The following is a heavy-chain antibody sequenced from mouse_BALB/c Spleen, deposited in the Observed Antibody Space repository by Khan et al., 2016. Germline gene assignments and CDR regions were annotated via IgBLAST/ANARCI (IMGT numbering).Heavy chain of an antibody. D-gene: IGHD1-1*01. CDR2: INPYNGDT. Sequence: VQLKQSGPELVKPGASVKISCKASGYSFIGYFMNWVMQSHGKSLEWIGRINPYNGDTFYNQKFKGKATLTVDKSSSTAHMELRSLASEDSAVYYSARDYGSPRGAMDYWGQGTSVTVSS. V-gene: IGHV1-20*02. CDR3: ARDYGSPRGAMDY. J-gene: IGHJ4*01. CDR1: GYSFIGYF.